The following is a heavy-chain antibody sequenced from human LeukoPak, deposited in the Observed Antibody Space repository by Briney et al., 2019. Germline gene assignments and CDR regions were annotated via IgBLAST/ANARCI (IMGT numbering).Heavy chain of an antibody. J-gene: IGHJ4*02. CDR2: ISGTSSYI. CDR1: GFTFSSYS. Sequence: GGSLRLSCAASGFTFSSYSMSWVPQAPGKGLEWVSSISGTSSYIYYADSVKGRFTISRDNAKNSLYLQMNSLRAEDTAVYYCARVPADYWGQGTLVTVSS. CDR3: ARVPADY. V-gene: IGHV3-21*01. D-gene: IGHD2-2*01.